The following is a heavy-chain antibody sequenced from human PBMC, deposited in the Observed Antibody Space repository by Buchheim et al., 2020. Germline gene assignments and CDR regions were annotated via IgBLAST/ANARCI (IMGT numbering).Heavy chain of an antibody. Sequence: QVQLQQWGAGLLKPSETLSLTCAVYGGSFSDCYWSWIRQPPGKGLEWIGEINHSGSTNYNPSLKSRVTISLDTSKNKFSLRMNSVTAVDTAVYYCASDHLGWATTDAFDVWGRGT. J-gene: IGHJ3*01. D-gene: IGHD1-1*01. CDR2: INHSGST. CDR1: GGSFSDCY. V-gene: IGHV4-34*02. CDR3: ASDHLGWATTDAFDV.